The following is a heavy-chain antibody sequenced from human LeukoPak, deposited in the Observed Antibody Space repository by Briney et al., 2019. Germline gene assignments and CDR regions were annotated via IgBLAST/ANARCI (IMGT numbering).Heavy chain of an antibody. D-gene: IGHD4-11*01. CDR3: ARDPGYSNYWYFDY. Sequence: GGSLRLSCAASGFTFSSYAMHWVRQAPGKGLEWVAVISYDGSNKYYADSVKGRFTISRDNSKNTLYLQMNSLRAEDTAVYYCARDPGYSNYWYFDYWGQGTLVTVSS. V-gene: IGHV3-30-3*01. CDR2: ISYDGSNK. J-gene: IGHJ4*02. CDR1: GFTFSSYA.